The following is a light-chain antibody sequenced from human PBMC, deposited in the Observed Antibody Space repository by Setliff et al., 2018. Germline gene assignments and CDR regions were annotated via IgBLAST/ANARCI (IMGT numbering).Light chain of an antibody. CDR2: EVI. CDR3: LSYTNSDTVV. Sequence: QSVLTQPASVSGSPGQSITIPCTGTSSDIGGYKYVSWCQQHPGKAPKLMIYEVIKRPSGVSNRFSGSKSGNTASLTISGLQAEDEADYYCLSYTNSDTVVFGTGTKVTVL. CDR1: SSDIGGYKY. J-gene: IGLJ1*01. V-gene: IGLV2-14*01.